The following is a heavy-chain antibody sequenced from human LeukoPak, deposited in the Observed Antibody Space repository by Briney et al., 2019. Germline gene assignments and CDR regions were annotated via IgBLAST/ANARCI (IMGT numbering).Heavy chain of an antibody. CDR3: ARVAGTVTGTDRDD. CDR2: TNPSSRNR. V-gene: IGHV1-8*01. D-gene: IGHD6-19*01. J-gene: IGHJ4*02. CDR1: GYTFTDYE. Sequence: ASVKVSCKASGYTFTDYEISWVRQASGQGLEWMGWTNPSSRNRAYAPKFEGRVTMTTDTSTSTAYMELRSLTSEDTAVYYCARVAGTVTGTDRDDWGQGTLVTVSS.